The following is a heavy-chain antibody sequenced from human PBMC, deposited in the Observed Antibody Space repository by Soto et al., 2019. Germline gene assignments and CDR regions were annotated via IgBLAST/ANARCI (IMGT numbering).Heavy chain of an antibody. Sequence: QVQLVQSGAEVKQPGSSVKVSCQASGVTFSSFAISWVRQAPGQGLEWMGGIIPIFRTPNYAQNFQGRVTITADESASPVYMEPSRLRSQDTAVYYCARSTGSGFRTGTHRFNWFDPWGQGTLVTVSS. CDR3: ARSTGSGFRTGTHRFNWFDP. J-gene: IGHJ5*02. D-gene: IGHD1-1*01. CDR2: IIPIFRTP. V-gene: IGHV1-69*01. CDR1: GVTFSSFA.